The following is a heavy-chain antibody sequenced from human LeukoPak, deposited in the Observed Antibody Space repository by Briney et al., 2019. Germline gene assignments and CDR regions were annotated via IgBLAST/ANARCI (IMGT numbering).Heavy chain of an antibody. V-gene: IGHV5-51*01. CDR1: GYRFNNYW. Sequence: GESLKISCKGSGYRFNNYWIGWVRQMPGKGLEWMGIIYPGDSDTRYSPSFQGQVTISADRSIGTAYLQWSSLKASDTAMYYCARQAYTYAPFDYWGQGTLVTVSS. D-gene: IGHD5-18*01. J-gene: IGHJ4*02. CDR3: ARQAYTYAPFDY. CDR2: IYPGDSDT.